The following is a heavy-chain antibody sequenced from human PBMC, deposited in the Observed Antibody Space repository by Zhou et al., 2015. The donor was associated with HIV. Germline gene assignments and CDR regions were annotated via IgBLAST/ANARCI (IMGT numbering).Heavy chain of an antibody. J-gene: IGHJ4*02. CDR3: TTTPGITMIVVVRDY. V-gene: IGHV3-15*01. CDR2: VKSKTDDGTT. Sequence: VQLVDSGGGLVKPGGSLRLSCAASGFTFSDFYMSWIRQAPGKDLEWVGRVKSKTDDGTTDYAAPVKGRFTISRDDSKNTLYLQMNSLKTEDTAVYYCTTTPGITMIVVVRDYWGQGTLVTVSS. CDR1: GFTFSDFY. D-gene: IGHD3-22*01.